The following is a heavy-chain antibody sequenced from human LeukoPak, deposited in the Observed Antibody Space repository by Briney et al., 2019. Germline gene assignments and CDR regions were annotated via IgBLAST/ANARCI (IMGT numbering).Heavy chain of an antibody. V-gene: IGHV3-23*05. CDR3: TKDSQGFYGGFWYGTYGMDV. D-gene: IGHD6-13*01. CDR2: ISNDV. CDR1: GFSFDNFA. Sequence: PGGSLRLSCVASGFSFDNFALTWVRQAPGKGLEWVSTISNDVRYADSVRGRFVISRDNSRKTIYLQTNSLTPEDAATYYCTKDSQGFYGGFWYGTYGMDVWGQGTTVTVSS. J-gene: IGHJ6*02.